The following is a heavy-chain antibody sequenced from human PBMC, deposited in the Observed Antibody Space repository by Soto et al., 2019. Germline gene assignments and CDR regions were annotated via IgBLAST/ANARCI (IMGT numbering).Heavy chain of an antibody. CDR2: ISAYDGNT. J-gene: IGHJ6*02. CDR1: GYTFTSYG. V-gene: IGHV1-18*01. Sequence: QVQLVQSGAEVKKPGASVKVSCKASGYTFTSYGISWVRQAPGQGLEWMGWISAYDGNTNYAQKLQGRVTMTTDTSTSTAYMELRSLRSDDTAVYYCAGGTSSGWYPYYYYGMDVWGQGTTVTVSS. D-gene: IGHD6-19*01. CDR3: AGGTSSGWYPYYYYGMDV.